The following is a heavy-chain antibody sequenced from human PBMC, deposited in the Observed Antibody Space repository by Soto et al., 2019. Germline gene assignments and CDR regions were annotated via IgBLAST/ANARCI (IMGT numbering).Heavy chain of an antibody. CDR1: GFTFSSYW. V-gene: IGHV3-74*01. J-gene: IGHJ4*02. Sequence: EVQLVESGGGLVQPGSLRLSCAASGFTFSSYWMHWVRQAPGKGLVWVSRINSDGSSTSYADSVKGRFTISRDNAKNTLHLQMNSLRAEDTAVYYCAIDPYDSSHRDYWGQGTLVTVSS. CDR3: AIDPYDSSHRDY. D-gene: IGHD3-22*01. CDR2: INSDGSST.